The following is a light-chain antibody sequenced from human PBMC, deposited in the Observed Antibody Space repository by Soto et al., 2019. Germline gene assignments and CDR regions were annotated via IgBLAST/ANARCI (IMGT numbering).Light chain of an antibody. J-gene: IGLJ1*01. Sequence: QPVLTQPPSASGTPGQRVTISCSGSSSNIGSNTENWYQQLPGTAPKLLIYSNNQRPSGVPDRFSGSKSGTSASLAISGLXXXXXXXXXCAAWDDSLNGYVFGTGTQLTV. CDR2: SNN. V-gene: IGLV1-44*01. CDR3: AAWDDSLNGYV. CDR1: SSNIGSNT.